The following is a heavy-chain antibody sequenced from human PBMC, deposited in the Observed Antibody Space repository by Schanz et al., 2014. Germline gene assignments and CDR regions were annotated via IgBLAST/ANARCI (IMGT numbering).Heavy chain of an antibody. CDR2: VTWDGGYT. CDR3: AKNRAGDYESCLDS. V-gene: IGHV3-43*01. J-gene: IGHJ4*02. CDR1: GFTFDDYT. Sequence: EVQLVESGGVVVQPGGSLRLSCAGSGFTFDDYTMHCVRQPPGKGLEWVSLVTWDGGYTYYADSVKGRFTISRDNSKNSLYLQMDSLRSEDTALYYCAKNRAGDYESCLDSWGQGTLVTVSS. D-gene: IGHD4-17*01.